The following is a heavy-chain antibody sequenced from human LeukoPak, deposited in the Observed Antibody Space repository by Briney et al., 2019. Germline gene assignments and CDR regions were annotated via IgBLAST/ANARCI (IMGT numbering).Heavy chain of an antibody. CDR3: VHDVPGDYGFDF. CDR1: GFSLTTNVVG. J-gene: IGHJ4*02. CDR2: IYGNDDK. V-gene: IGHV2-5*01. D-gene: IGHD4-17*01. Sequence: SGPTLVNPTQTLTLTCSFSGFSLTTNVVGVGWIRQPPGKALEWLALIYGNDDKRYSASLRSRLTITKDSSKNQVVLTMTNMGPVDTATYYCVHDVPGDYGFDFWGQGTLVTASS.